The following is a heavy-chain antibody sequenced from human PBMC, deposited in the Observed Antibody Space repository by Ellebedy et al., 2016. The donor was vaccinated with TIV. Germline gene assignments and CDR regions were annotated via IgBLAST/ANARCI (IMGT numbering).Heavy chain of an antibody. CDR3: ASPLWGSSDY. CDR2: INNDGTGT. CDR1: GFTFSSSW. Sequence: GGSLRLXCEASGFTFSSSWMHWVRQAPGKGLVWVSRINNDGTGTTYADSVKGRFTISRDNTKNTLYLQMNSLRAEDTAVYYCASPLWGSSDYWGQGTLVTVSS. J-gene: IGHJ4*02. D-gene: IGHD3-16*01. V-gene: IGHV3-74*01.